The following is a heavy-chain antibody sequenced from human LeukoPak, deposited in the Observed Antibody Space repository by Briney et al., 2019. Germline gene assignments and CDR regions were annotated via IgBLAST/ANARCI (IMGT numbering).Heavy chain of an antibody. V-gene: IGHV3-23*01. J-gene: IGHJ4*02. CDR1: GFTFSSYA. CDR2: ISGSGGST. CDR3: ARGEHYNILTGYSD. D-gene: IGHD3-9*01. Sequence: GGSLRLSCAASGFTFSSYAMSWVRQAPGKGLEWVSAISGSGGSTYYADSVKGRFTISRDNSKNTLYLQMDSLRAEDTAVYYCARGEHYNILTGYSDWGQGTLVTVSS.